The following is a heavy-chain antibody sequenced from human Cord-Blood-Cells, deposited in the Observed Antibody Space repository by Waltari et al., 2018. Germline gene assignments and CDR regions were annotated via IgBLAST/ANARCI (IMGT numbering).Heavy chain of an antibody. V-gene: IGHV1-69*09. J-gene: IGHJ3*02. D-gene: IGHD3-10*01. CDR2: IIPILGIA. CDR1: GATFSSYA. CDR3: ARDRGDYYGSGSYYAFDI. Sequence: QVQLVQSGAEVKKPGSSVKVSCKAYGATFSSYAISWVRQAPGQGLEWMGRIIPILGIANYAQKFQGRVTITADKSTSTAYMELSSLRSEDTAVYYCARDRGDYYGSGSYYAFDIWGQGTMVTVSS.